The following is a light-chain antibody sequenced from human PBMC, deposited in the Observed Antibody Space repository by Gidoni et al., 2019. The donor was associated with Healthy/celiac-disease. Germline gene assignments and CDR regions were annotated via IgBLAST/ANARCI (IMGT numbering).Light chain of an antibody. V-gene: IGKV1-5*03. Sequence: DIQMTQSPSTLSASVGDRVTITCRASQSISSWLAWYQQKPGKAPKLLIYKASSLESGVPSRFSGSGSGTEFTLTISSLQPDGFATYYCQQYNRYLLTFGGGTKVEIK. CDR1: QSISSW. CDR2: KAS. CDR3: QQYNRYLLT. J-gene: IGKJ4*01.